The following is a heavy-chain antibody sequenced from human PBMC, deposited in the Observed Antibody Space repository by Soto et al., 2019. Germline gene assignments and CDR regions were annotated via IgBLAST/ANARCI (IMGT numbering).Heavy chain of an antibody. J-gene: IGHJ3*01. CDR2: VSGSSSYI. CDR1: GFNFRNFN. V-gene: IGHV3-21*06. CDR3: ARDLRGHYGP. Sequence: GGSLSLSCDGSGFNFRNFNMIWVRQAPGKGLEWVSSVSGSSSYIYYADSVKGRFTVSRDNANNLVFLQMNGLRPEDTAMYYCARDLRGHYGPWGQGTMVTVSS. D-gene: IGHD4-17*01.